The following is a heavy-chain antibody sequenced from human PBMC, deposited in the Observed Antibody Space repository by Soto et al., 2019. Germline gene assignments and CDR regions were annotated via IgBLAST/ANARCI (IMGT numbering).Heavy chain of an antibody. CDR1: GFTVSSNY. V-gene: IGHV3-66*01. CDR2: IYSGGST. D-gene: IGHD4-17*01. Sequence: EVQLVESGGGLVQPGGSLRLSCAASGFTVSSNYMSWVRQAPGKGLEWVSVIYSGGSTYYADSVKGRFTISRDNSKNTLYLKKNSLRAGDTVVYYWARDENGDYFLLYSFNIGGQGTMVPVSS. CDR3: ARDENGDYFLLYSFNI. J-gene: IGHJ3*02.